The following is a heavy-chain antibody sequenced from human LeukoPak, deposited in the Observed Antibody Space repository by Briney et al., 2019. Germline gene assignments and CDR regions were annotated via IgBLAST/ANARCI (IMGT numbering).Heavy chain of an antibody. V-gene: IGHV3-48*03. Sequence: GGSLRLSCAASGFTFSSYEMNWVRQAPGQGLEWISYISSSGTIYYADSVKGRFTTSRDNAKNSLYLEMYSLRDEDTAVYYCARDQNHYVWGTYRYNPFDYWGQGTLVTVSS. D-gene: IGHD3-16*02. J-gene: IGHJ4*02. CDR2: ISSSGTI. CDR3: ARDQNHYVWGTYRYNPFDY. CDR1: GFTFSSYE.